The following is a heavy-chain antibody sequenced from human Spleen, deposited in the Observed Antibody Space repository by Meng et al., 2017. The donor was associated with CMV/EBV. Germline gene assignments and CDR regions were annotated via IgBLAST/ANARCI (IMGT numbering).Heavy chain of an antibody. CDR2: LYYSGST. D-gene: IGHD3-3*01. CDR1: GGSISNGSYY. J-gene: IGHJ5*02. V-gene: IGHV4-39*01. CDR3: ARRRAADFWSGGYWFDP. Sequence: LRLSCTVFGGSISNGSYYWDWIRQPPGKGLEWIGSLYYSGSTYFNASLRSRVTLSVDTSKNQFSLKLTSVTAADTAVYFCARRRAADFWSGGYWFDPWGQGTLVTVSS.